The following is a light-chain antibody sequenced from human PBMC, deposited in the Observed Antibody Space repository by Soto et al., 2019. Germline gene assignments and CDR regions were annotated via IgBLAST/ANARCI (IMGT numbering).Light chain of an antibody. J-gene: IGLJ2*01. CDR1: SSNIGAGYD. V-gene: IGLV1-40*01. CDR2: GNT. CDR3: LSFDSSLSVV. Sequence: QSVLTQPPSVSGAPGQRVTISCTGSSSNIGAGYDVHWYQRLPGRAPKLLIYGNTNRPSGAPDRFSGSKSGTSASLAITGLQAEDEADYYCLSFDSSLSVVFGGGTKLTVL.